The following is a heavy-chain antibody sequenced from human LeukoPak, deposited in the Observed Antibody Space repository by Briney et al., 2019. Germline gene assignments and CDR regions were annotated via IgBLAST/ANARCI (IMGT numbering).Heavy chain of an antibody. CDR3: ARVGITTVRGATDY. CDR2: IYYSGST. CDR1: GGSISSYY. V-gene: IGHV4-59*01. J-gene: IGHJ4*02. D-gene: IGHD3-10*01. Sequence: PSETLSLTCTVSGGSISSYYWSWIRQPPGKGLEWIGYIYYSGSTNYNPSLKSRVTISVDTSKNQFSLKLSSVTAADTAVYYCARVGITTVRGATDYWGQGTLVTVSS.